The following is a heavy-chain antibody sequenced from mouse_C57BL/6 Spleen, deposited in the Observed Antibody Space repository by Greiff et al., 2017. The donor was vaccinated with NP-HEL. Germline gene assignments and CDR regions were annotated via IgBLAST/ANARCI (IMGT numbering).Heavy chain of an antibody. CDR2: IYPGDGDT. V-gene: IGHV1-82*01. J-gene: IGHJ2*01. CDR1: GYAFSSSW. D-gene: IGHD2-5*01. Sequence: VQLQQSGPELVKPGASVKISCKASGYAFSSSWMNWVKQRPGKGLEWIGRIYPGDGDTNYNGKFKGKATLTADKSSSTAYMQLSSLTSEDSAVYFCARSLYSNLDYWGQGTTLTVSS. CDR3: ARSLYSNLDY.